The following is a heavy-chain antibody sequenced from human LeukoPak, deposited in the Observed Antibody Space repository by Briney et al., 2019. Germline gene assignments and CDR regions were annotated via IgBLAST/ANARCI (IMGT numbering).Heavy chain of an antibody. CDR2: IKQDGSEK. D-gene: IGHD3-10*01. CDR3: ASWVGFGELFGGPTDAFDI. V-gene: IGHV3-7*01. J-gene: IGHJ3*02. CDR1: GFTFSSYW. Sequence: QSGGSLRLSCAASGFTFSSYWMSWVRQAPGKGREWVANIKQDGSEKYYVDSVKGRFTISRDNAKNSLYLQMNSLRAEDTAVYYCASWVGFGELFGGPTDAFDIWGQGTMVTVSS.